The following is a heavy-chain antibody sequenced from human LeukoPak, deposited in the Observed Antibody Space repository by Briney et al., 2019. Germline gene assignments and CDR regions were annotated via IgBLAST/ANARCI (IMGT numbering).Heavy chain of an antibody. CDR1: GYTFTGYY. CDR2: INPNSGGT. CDR3: ASVGYCSRTSCYAGGY. Sequence: ASVKVSCKASGYTFTGYYMHWVRQAPGQGLEWMGRINPNSGGTNYAQKFQGRVTMTRDTSISTAYMGLSRLRSDDTAVYYCASVGYCSRTSCYAGGYWGQGTLVTVSS. D-gene: IGHD2-2*01. V-gene: IGHV1-2*06. J-gene: IGHJ4*02.